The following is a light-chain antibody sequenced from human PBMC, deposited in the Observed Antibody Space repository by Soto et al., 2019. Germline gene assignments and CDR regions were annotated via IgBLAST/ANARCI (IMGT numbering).Light chain of an antibody. J-gene: IGLJ1*01. CDR3: SSFRGGSTLLYV. CDR2: DVS. V-gene: IGLV2-14*01. Sequence: QSALTQPASVSGSPGQSITISCTGTSSDVGAYDYVSWYQQHPGKAPKLMIYDVSNRPSGVFSRFSGAKSDNTAALTISGLQAEDEVEYYCSSFRGGSTLLYVFGTGTKVTVL. CDR1: SSDVGAYDY.